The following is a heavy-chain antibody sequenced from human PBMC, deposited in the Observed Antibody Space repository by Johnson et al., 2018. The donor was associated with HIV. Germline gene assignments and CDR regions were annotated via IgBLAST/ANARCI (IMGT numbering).Heavy chain of an antibody. CDR2: IYSGGST. D-gene: IGHD2-2*01. CDR3: AKARGGYCSSTSCFAFDI. V-gene: IGHV3-NL1*01. CDR1: GFTFSSNA. J-gene: IGHJ3*02. Sequence: QVQLVESGGGVVQPGGSLRLSCAASGFTFSSNAMHWVRQAPGKGLEWVSVIYSGGSTYYADSVKGRFTISRDNSKNMLYLQMNSLRAEDTAVYYCAKARGGYCSSTSCFAFDIWGQGTMVTVSS.